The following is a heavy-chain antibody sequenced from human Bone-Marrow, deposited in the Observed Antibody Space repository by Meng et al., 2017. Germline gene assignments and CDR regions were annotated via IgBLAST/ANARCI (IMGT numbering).Heavy chain of an antibody. CDR3: TIYIRGHI. J-gene: IGHJ3*02. CDR2: IGTKPKSYAA. D-gene: IGHD3-10*01. Sequence: EGVVVGSGGGLVQPGGSLKLSCAVSGVSFSDSDIHWVRQASGKGLEWVGRIGTKPKSYAAAYAASVRGRFTISRDDSNNMAFLQMNSLKTEDTAVYFCTIYIRGHIWGQGTMVTVSS. V-gene: IGHV3-73*02. CDR1: GVSFSDSD.